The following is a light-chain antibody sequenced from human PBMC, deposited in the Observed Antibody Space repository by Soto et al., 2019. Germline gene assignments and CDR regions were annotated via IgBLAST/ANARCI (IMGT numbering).Light chain of an antibody. V-gene: IGLV4-69*01. CDR3: QTWGTGIRV. CDR2: LNSDGSH. CDR1: SGHSNYA. Sequence: QHVLTQSPSASASLGASVKLTCTLSSGHSNYAIAWHQQQPEKGPRYLMNLNSDGSHSKGDGIPDRFSGSSSGAERYLTISSLQYEDEADYYCQTWGTGIRVFGGGTKLTVL. J-gene: IGLJ3*02.